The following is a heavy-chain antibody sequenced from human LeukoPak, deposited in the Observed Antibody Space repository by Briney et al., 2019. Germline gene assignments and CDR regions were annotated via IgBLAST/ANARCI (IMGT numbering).Heavy chain of an antibody. CDR3: ARGTSCYFCGWFDP. CDR1: GGSISSYY. J-gene: IGHJ5*02. V-gene: IGHV4-4*07. D-gene: IGHD2-2*01. Sequence: SETLSLTCTVSGGSISSYYWSWIRQPAGKGLEWIGRIYTSGSTNYNPSLKSRVTMSVDTSKNQVSLKLSSVTAADTAVYYCARGTSCYFCGWFDPWGQGTLVTVSS. CDR2: IYTSGST.